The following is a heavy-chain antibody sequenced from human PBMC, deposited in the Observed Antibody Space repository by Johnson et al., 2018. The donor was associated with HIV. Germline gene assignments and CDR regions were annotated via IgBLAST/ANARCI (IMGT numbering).Heavy chain of an antibody. CDR1: GFIFSDYY. CDR3: AKTISGFYLYDAFDI. J-gene: IGHJ3*02. Sequence: QVQLVESGGGLVKPGGSLRLSCAASGFIFSDYYMSWIRQAPGKGLEWISYISSSGSTIYYADSVKGRFTISRDNTKNSLYLQMNSLRAEDTATYYCAKTISGFYLYDAFDIWGQGTMVTVSS. V-gene: IGHV3-11*04. CDR2: ISSSGSTI. D-gene: IGHD5-12*01.